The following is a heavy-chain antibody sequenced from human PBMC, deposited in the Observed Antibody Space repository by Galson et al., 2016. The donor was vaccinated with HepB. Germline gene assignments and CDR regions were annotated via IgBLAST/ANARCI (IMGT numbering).Heavy chain of an antibody. Sequence: TLSLTCTVSGGSIINDTFYWSWIRQPAGKGLEWIGRIYSSGSTNYNPSLKSRVTISVDTSKNQFSLMLRSVTAADTAVYYCARDVDHFWSGYYVGGSTVGGFAGGMDVWGKGTTVTVSS. CDR1: GGSIINDTFY. J-gene: IGHJ6*04. V-gene: IGHV4-61*02. CDR3: ARDVDHFWSGYYVGGSTVGGFAGGMDV. D-gene: IGHD3-3*02. CDR2: IYSSGST.